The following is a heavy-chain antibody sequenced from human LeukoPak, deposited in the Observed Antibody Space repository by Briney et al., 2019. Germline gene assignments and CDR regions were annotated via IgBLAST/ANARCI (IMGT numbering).Heavy chain of an antibody. Sequence: SETLSLTCTVSGGSISSYYWSWIRQPPGKGLEWIGEINHSGSTNYNPSLKSRVTISVDTSKNQFSLKLSSVTAADTAVYYCARGRYYDSSGYSGFDYWGQGTLVTVSS. J-gene: IGHJ4*02. V-gene: IGHV4-34*01. CDR2: INHSGST. D-gene: IGHD3-22*01. CDR1: GGSISSYY. CDR3: ARGRYYDSSGYSGFDY.